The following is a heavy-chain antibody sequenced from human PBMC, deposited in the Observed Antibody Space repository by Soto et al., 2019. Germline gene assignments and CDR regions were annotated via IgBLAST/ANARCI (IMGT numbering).Heavy chain of an antibody. J-gene: IGHJ6*03. CDR1: GFTFSSYA. CDR3: AKSLFRSYMDV. V-gene: IGHV3-23*01. CDR2: ISGSGGST. Sequence: GESLKISCAASGFTFSSYAMSWVRQAPGKGLEWVSAISGSGGSTYYADSVKGRFTISRDNSKNTLYLQMNSLRAEDMAVYYCAKSLFRSYMDVWGKGTTVTVSS.